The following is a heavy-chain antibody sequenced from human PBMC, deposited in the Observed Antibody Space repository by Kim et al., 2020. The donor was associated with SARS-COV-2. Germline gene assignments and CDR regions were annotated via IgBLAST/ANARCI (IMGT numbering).Heavy chain of an antibody. J-gene: IGHJ6*02. CDR3: TVTNLGYYYYGMDV. Sequence: AQKFQGRVTITADESTSTAYMELSSLRSEDTAVYYCTVTNLGYYYYGMDVWGQGTTVTVSS. D-gene: IGHD4-17*01. V-gene: IGHV1-69*01.